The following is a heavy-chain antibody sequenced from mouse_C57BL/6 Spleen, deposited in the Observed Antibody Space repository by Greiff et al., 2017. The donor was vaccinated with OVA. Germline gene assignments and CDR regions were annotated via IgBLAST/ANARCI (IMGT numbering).Heavy chain of an antibody. CDR1: GFTFSSYA. Sequence: EVQRVESGGGLVKPGGSLKLSCAASGFTFSSYAMSWVRQTPEKRLEWVATISDGGSYTYYPDNVKGRFTISRDNAKNNLYLQMSHLKSEDTAMYYCARDNLYYAMDYWGQGISVTVSS. CDR2: ISDGGSYT. J-gene: IGHJ4*01. CDR3: ARDNLYYAMDY. V-gene: IGHV5-4*01.